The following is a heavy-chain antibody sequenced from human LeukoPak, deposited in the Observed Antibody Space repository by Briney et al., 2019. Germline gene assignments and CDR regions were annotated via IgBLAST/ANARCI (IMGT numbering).Heavy chain of an antibody. CDR1: GFTFSNYD. CDR3: AKDLSRAVAADWFDP. D-gene: IGHD6-19*01. V-gene: IGHV3-23*01. J-gene: IGHJ5*02. Sequence: GGSLRLSCAASGFTFSNYDMGWVRQAPGKGLECVSSISDSGGSTYYADSVKGRFTISRDNSKNTLYLQMTNLRAADTAVYYCAKDLSRAVAADWFDPWDQGSLVTVSS. CDR2: ISDSGGST.